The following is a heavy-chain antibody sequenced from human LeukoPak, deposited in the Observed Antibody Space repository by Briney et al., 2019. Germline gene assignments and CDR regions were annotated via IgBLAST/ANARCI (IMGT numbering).Heavy chain of an antibody. CDR3: ARDRTYGDSFGYYYYGMDV. J-gene: IGHJ6*02. CDR1: GGSITTYY. D-gene: IGHD4-17*01. CDR2: IYASGST. V-gene: IGHV4-4*07. Sequence: SETLSLTCTVSGGSITTYYWDWIRQPAGKGLEWIGRIYASGSTNFNPSLKGRVTMSVDTSKNQFSLSLNSVTAADTAVYYCARDRTYGDSFGYYYYGMDVWGQGTTVTVSS.